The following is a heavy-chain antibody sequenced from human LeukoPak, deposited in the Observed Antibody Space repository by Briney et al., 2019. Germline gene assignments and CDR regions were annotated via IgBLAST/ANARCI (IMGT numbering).Heavy chain of an antibody. CDR2: IIPILGIA. D-gene: IGHD2-2*01. CDR1: GGTFSSYA. J-gene: IGHJ4*02. CDR3: ARGGDIVVVPAATGFFDY. Sequence: ASVKVSCKAPGGTFSSYAISWVRQAPGQGLEWMGRIIPILGIANYAQKFQGRVTITADKSTSTAYMELSSLRSEDTAVYYCARGGDIVVVPAATGFFDYWGQGTLVTVSS. V-gene: IGHV1-69*04.